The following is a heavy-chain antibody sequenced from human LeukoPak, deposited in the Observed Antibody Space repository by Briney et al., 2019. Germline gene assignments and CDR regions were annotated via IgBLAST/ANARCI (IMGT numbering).Heavy chain of an antibody. Sequence: GGSLRLSCAASGFTFSSYSMSWVRQAPGKGLEWISYISSSGSATSHADSVKGRFTISRDSAKNSLYLQMNSLRDEDTAVYYCARGYCLNGVCFPGVCWGQGILVTVSS. V-gene: IGHV3-48*02. CDR2: ISSSGSAT. D-gene: IGHD2-8*01. J-gene: IGHJ4*02. CDR1: GFTFSSYS. CDR3: ARGYCLNGVCFPGVC.